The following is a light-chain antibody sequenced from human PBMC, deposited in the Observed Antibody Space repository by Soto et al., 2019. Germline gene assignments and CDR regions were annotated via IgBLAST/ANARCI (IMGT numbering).Light chain of an antibody. CDR2: NTF. CDR3: QQYGAFPPT. J-gene: IGKJ1*01. Sequence: EVVLTQSPGTLSLSPGERATLSCRTSQSVVNYQLAWYRQKPGQAPRLLIYNTFHRATGIPDRFSGTGSETDFTLTISGLEPEDFAVYHCQQYGAFPPTFGQGTSVEIK. V-gene: IGKV3-20*01. CDR1: QSVVNYQ.